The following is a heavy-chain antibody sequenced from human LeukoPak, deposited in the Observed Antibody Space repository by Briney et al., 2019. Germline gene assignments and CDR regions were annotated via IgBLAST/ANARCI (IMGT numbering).Heavy chain of an antibody. CDR3: ARDLGYCSSTSCDNWFDP. V-gene: IGHV1-18*01. Sequence: ASVKVSCKASGYTFTSYGISWVRQAPGQGLEWMGWISAYNGNTNYAQKLQGRVTMTTDTSTSTAYMELSRLRSDDTAVYYCARDLGYCSSTSCDNWFDPWGQGTLVTVSS. CDR1: GYTFTSYG. D-gene: IGHD2-2*01. J-gene: IGHJ5*02. CDR2: ISAYNGNT.